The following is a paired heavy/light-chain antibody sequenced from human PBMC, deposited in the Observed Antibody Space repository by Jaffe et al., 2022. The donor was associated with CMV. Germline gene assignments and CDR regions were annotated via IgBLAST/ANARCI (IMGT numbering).Heavy chain of an antibody. CDR3: ARDRAEYDNYGRGMKSFDY. J-gene: IGHJ4*02. D-gene: IGHD3-9*01. Sequence: QVQLVQSGAEVKRPGSSVRVSCKASGGTFRSYGISWVRQAPGQGLEWMGGIIPIFGSAKYAQKFQGRVTITADESTSTVYMELSSLRSEDTAVFYCARDRAEYDNYGRGMKSFDYWGQGTLVTVSS. CDR1: GGTFRSYG. CDR2: IIPIFGSA. V-gene: IGHV1-69*01.
Light chain of an antibody. J-gene: IGLJ3*02. CDR1: ISDVGAYNY. V-gene: IGLV2-14*03. CDR3: SSYTTNNLAV. Sequence: QSALTQPASVSGSPGQSITISCTGSISDVGAYNYVSWYQQHPGKAPKLMIYDVSDRPSGVSNRFSGSKFGNTASLTISGLQAEDEAHYFCSSYTTNNLAVFGGGTKLTVL. CDR2: DVS.